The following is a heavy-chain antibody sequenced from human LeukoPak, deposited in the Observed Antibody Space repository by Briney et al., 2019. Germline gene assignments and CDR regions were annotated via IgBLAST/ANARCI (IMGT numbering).Heavy chain of an antibody. CDR2: ISSSSSTI. D-gene: IGHD6-19*01. J-gene: IGHJ2*01. Sequence: GGSLRLSCAASGFTFSGYSMNWVRQAPGKGLEWVLYISSSSSTIYYADSVKGRFTISRDNAKNSLYLQMNSLRAEDTAVYYCARDPGGYSSGWDIYWYFDLWGRGTLVTVSS. CDR3: ARDPGGYSSGWDIYWYFDL. V-gene: IGHV3-48*01. CDR1: GFTFSGYS.